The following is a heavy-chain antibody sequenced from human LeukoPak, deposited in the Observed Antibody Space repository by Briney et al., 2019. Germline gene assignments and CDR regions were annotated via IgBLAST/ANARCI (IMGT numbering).Heavy chain of an antibody. D-gene: IGHD5-18*01. Sequence: GGSLRLSCAASGFNVRSTYMSWVRQAPGKGLEWVSVIYSGGTTYNADSVKGRFAISRDNAKNSLHLHMTSLRAEDTAVYYCARRATTERGHSYGLDHWGQGTLVTVSS. V-gene: IGHV3-53*01. CDR1: GFNVRSTY. J-gene: IGHJ4*02. CDR3: ARRATTERGHSYGLDH. CDR2: IYSGGTT.